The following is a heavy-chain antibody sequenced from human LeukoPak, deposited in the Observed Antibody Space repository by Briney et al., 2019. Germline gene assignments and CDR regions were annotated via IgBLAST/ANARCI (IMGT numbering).Heavy chain of an antibody. CDR3: ARAVSVAGSYYGMDV. CDR2: IIPIFGTA. D-gene: IGHD6-19*01. CDR1: GGTFSSYA. Sequence: GASVKVSCKASGGTFSSYAISWVRQAPGQGLEWMGGIIPIFGTANYAQKFQGRVTITADESTSTAYMELSSLRSEDTAVYYCARAVSVAGSYYGMDVWGQGTTVTASS. J-gene: IGHJ6*02. V-gene: IGHV1-69*13.